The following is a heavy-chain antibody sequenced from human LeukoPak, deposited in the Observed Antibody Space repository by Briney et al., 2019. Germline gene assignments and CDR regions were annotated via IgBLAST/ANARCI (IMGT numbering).Heavy chain of an antibody. D-gene: IGHD2-2*01. CDR3: ARQWGDCSSTSCYSAY. CDR2: IYPGDSDT. V-gene: IGHV5-51*01. CDR1: GYSFASYW. Sequence: GESLKISCKGSGYSFASYWIAWVRQMPGKGLERMGIIYPGDSDTRYSPSFQGQVTISADKSIRTAYLQWSSLKASDTAIYYCARQWGDCSSTSCYSAYWGQGTLVTVSS. J-gene: IGHJ4*02.